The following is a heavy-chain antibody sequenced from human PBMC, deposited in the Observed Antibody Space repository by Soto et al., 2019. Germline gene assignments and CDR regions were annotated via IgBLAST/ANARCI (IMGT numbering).Heavy chain of an antibody. D-gene: IGHD2-15*01. J-gene: IGHJ4*02. V-gene: IGHV4-59*01. CDR3: AAYVAARFDY. Sequence: SETLSLTCTVSGGSISSYYWSWIRQPPGKGLEWIGYIYYSGSTNYNPSLKSRVTISVDTSKNQFSLKLSSVTAADTAVYYCAAYVAARFDYWGQGTLVTVSS. CDR1: GGSISSYY. CDR2: IYYSGST.